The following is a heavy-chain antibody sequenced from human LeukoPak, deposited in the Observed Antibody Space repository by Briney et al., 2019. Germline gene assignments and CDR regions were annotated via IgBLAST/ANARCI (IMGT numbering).Heavy chain of an antibody. V-gene: IGHV4-39*01. J-gene: IGHJ3*02. CDR3: ARRTRYSSGWYGGFGAFDI. CDR2: IYYSGST. Sequence: SETLSLTCTVSGGSISSYYWGWIRQPPGKGLEWIGSIYYSGSTYYNPSLKSRVTISVDTSKNQFSLKLSSVTAADTAVYYCARRTRYSSGWYGGFGAFDIWGQGTMVTVSS. CDR1: GGSISSYY. D-gene: IGHD6-19*01.